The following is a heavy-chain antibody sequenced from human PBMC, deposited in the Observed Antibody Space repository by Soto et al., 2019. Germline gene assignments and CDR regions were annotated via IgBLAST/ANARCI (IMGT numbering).Heavy chain of an antibody. V-gene: IGHV4-31*03. CDR1: GGSISSGGYY. CDR2: IYYSGST. CDR3: ARADYDILTGYLDAFDI. Sequence: QVQLQESGPGLVKPSQTLSLTCTVSGGSISSGGYYWSWIRQHPGKGLEWIGYIYYSGSTYYNPSLKSRVTISVDTSKNRFSLKLSSVTAADTAVYYCARADYDILTGYLDAFDIWGQGTMVTVSS. D-gene: IGHD3-9*01. J-gene: IGHJ3*02.